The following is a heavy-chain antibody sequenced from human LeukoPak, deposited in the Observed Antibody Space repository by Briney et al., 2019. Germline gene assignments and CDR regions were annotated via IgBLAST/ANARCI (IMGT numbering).Heavy chain of an antibody. J-gene: IGHJ3*02. D-gene: IGHD6-13*01. CDR2: INPSGGST. Sequence: ASVKVSCKASGYTFTGYYIHWVRQAPGQGLEWMGIINPSGGSTIYAQKFQGRVTMTRDTSTSTVYMELSSLRSEDTAVYYCARGWSRQLSLSDAFDIWGQGTMVTVSS. CDR1: GYTFTGYY. CDR3: ARGWSRQLSLSDAFDI. V-gene: IGHV1-46*01.